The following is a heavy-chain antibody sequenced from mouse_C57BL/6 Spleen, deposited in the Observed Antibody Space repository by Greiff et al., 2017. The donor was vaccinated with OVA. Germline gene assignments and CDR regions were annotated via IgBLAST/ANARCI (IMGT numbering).Heavy chain of an antibody. CDR1: GYTFTDYY. J-gene: IGHJ3*01. V-gene: IGHV1-76*01. Sequence: VKLQESGAELVRPGASVKLSCKASGYTFTDYYINWVKQRPGQGLEWIARIYPGSGNTYYNEKFKGKATLTAEKSSSTAYMQLSSLTSEDSAVYFCARTLYDYEFAYWGQGTLVTVSA. D-gene: IGHD2-4*01. CDR3: ARTLYDYEFAY. CDR2: IYPGSGNT.